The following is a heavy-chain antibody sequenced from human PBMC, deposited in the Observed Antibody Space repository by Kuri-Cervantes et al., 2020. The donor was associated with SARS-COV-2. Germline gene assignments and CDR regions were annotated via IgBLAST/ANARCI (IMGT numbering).Heavy chain of an antibody. D-gene: IGHD1-1*01. V-gene: IGHV3-66*02. J-gene: IGHJ4*02. CDR1: GFTVSSNY. CDR2: IYSGGST. Sequence: GESLKISWAASGFTVSSNYMSWVRQAPGKGLEWVSVIYSGGSTYYADSVKGRFTISRDNSKNKLYLQMNSLRAEDTAVYYWARDLGTIQGRDYWGQGTLVTVSS. CDR3: ARDLGTIQGRDY.